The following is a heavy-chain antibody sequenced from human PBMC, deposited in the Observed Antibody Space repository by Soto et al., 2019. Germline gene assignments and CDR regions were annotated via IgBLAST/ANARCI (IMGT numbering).Heavy chain of an antibody. J-gene: IGHJ6*02. CDR1: GFTFSNYG. D-gene: IGHD2-15*01. CDR3: AKLDEGGLQYAYYAMDV. CDR2: ISYDGSNK. Sequence: QVHLVESGGGVVQPGRSPRLSCVASGFTFSNYGMHWVRQAPGKGLEWVAVISYDGSNKYYADSVKGRFTISRDNSKNTLYLQMTSLRTEDTALYYCAKLDEGGLQYAYYAMDVWGQVTTVTVSS. V-gene: IGHV3-30*18.